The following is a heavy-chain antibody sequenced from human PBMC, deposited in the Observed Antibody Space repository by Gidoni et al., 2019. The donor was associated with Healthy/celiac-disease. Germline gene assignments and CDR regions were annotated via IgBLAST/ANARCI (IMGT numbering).Heavy chain of an antibody. D-gene: IGHD6-19*01. J-gene: IGHJ6*03. CDR2: IYTSVRT. Sequence: QVQLQESGPGLVKPSETLSLTCTVSGGSIISYYWSWIRQPAGKGLEWIGRIYTSVRTNYNPALKSLVTMSVDTSKNQFSLKLSSVNAADTAVYYCARDRVAGAYYYYYMDVWGKGTTVTVSS. CDR3: ARDRVAGAYYYYYMDV. V-gene: IGHV4-4*07. CDR1: GGSIISYY.